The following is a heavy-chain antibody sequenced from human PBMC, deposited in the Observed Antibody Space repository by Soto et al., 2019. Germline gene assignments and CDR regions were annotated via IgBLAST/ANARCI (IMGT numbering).Heavy chain of an antibody. CDR3: ARRRFGGYYFDY. CDR2: IYYSGST. Sequence: SETLSLTCTVSGGPISSDNYYWSWIRQPPGKGLEWIGHIYYSGSTYYKPSLKSRVTLSVNTSRNQFSLKLTSVTAADTAVYYCARRRFGGYYFDYWGQGTPVTVSS. CDR1: GGPISSDNYY. V-gene: IGHV4-30-4*01. J-gene: IGHJ4*02. D-gene: IGHD6-25*01.